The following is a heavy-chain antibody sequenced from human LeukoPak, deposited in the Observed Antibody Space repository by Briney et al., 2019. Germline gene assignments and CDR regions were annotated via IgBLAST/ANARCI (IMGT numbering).Heavy chain of an antibody. J-gene: IGHJ4*02. Sequence: SETLSLTCAVYGGSFSGYYWSWIRQPPGKGREWIGEINHSGSTNYNPSLKSRVTISIDTSKNQFSLKLSSVTAADTAVYYCARGGGYSSFGYWGQGTLVTVSS. CDR3: ARGGGYSSFGY. CDR1: GGSFSGYY. CDR2: INHSGST. V-gene: IGHV4-34*01. D-gene: IGHD5-18*01.